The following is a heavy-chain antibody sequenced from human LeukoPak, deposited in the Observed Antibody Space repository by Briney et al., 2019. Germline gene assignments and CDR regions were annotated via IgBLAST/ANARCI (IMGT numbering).Heavy chain of an antibody. CDR3: ARAGGFFSPFGY. D-gene: IGHD3-16*01. J-gene: IGHJ4*02. Sequence: SETLSLTCAVSGYSISSSNWWGWIRQPPGKGLEWIGYIYYSGSTYYNPSLKSRVTISIDTSKNQFSLKLSSVTAADTAVYYCARAGGFFSPFGYWGQGTLVTVSS. V-gene: IGHV4-28*03. CDR2: IYYSGST. CDR1: GYSISSSNW.